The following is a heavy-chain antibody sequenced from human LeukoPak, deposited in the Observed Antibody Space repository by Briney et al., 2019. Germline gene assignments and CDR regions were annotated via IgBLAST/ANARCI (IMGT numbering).Heavy chain of an antibody. D-gene: IGHD3-10*01. Sequence: SETLSLTCAVSGGSISSGGYSWSWIRQPPGKGLEWIGYIYHSGSTYYNPSLKSRVTISVDTSKNQFSLKLSSVTTADTAVYYCARLETEMGVSDYWGQGTLVTVSS. CDR1: GGSISSGGYS. CDR2: IYHSGST. J-gene: IGHJ4*02. V-gene: IGHV4-30-2*03. CDR3: ARLETEMGVSDY.